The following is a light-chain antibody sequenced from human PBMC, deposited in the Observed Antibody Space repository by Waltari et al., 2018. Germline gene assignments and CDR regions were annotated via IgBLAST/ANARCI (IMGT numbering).Light chain of an antibody. CDR3: QQSYSSPRT. J-gene: IGKJ1*01. Sequence: DIQMTQSPSSLSASVGDRVTITCRASQNSISYLNWYQQKPGKAPKLLIYGASNLQSGVPSRFSGSVSGTEFSLTISSLQPEDFATYVCQQSYSSPRTFGQGTKVEIK. CDR2: GAS. V-gene: IGKV1-39*01. CDR1: QNSISY.